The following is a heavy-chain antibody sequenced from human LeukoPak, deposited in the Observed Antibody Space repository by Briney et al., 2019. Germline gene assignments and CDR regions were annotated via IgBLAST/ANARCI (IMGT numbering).Heavy chain of an antibody. CDR3: ARHYGSGTYYNYFEY. J-gene: IGHJ4*02. D-gene: IGHD3-10*01. Sequence: GGSLRLSCAASGFTFSSYAMSWIRQAAGKGLEWVSAISGSGGSTYYADSVTGRFTISRDNSKNTLYLQMHSLRAEDTTVYYCARHYGSGTYYNYFEYWGQGTLVTVSS. CDR1: GFTFSSYA. V-gene: IGHV3-23*01. CDR2: ISGSGGST.